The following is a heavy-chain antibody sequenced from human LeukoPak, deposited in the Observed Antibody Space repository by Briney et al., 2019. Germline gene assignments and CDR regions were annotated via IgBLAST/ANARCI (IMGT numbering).Heavy chain of an antibody. CDR1: GFPFRSYG. V-gene: IGHV3-30*02. J-gene: IGHJ5*02. CDR3: AKDQSHHDSSGSLYDP. Sequence: GGSLRLSCAPSGFPFRSYGMHWVRKAPGKGLEWVAFIRNDASDKYYADSVKGRFTISRDNSENTLYLQMNSLRVEDTAVYYCAKDQSHHDSSGSLYDPWGQGSLVTVSS. D-gene: IGHD3-22*01. CDR2: IRNDASDK.